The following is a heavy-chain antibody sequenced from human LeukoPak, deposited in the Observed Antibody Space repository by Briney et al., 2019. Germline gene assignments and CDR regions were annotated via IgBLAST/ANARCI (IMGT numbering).Heavy chain of an antibody. Sequence: GGSLRLSCAASGFTFTNYWMSWVRQAPGKGLEWVAMIREDGGDIYCVGSVKGRFTISRDNTKNSLYLQMNSLRAEDTAMYYCVRDRGSGSSQTHEFFEHWGQGTLVTVSS. CDR3: VRDRGSGSSQTHEFFEH. J-gene: IGHJ1*01. CDR2: IREDGGDI. V-gene: IGHV3-7*01. D-gene: IGHD1-26*01. CDR1: GFTFTNYW.